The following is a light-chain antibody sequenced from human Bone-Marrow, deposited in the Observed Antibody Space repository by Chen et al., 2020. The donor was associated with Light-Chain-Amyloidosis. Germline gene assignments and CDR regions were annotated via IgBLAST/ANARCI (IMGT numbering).Light chain of an antibody. J-gene: IGLJ2*01. CDR2: DDS. CDR3: QVWDSRSDRVV. CDR1: NIGSTS. V-gene: IGLV3-21*02. Sequence: SYVLTQPSSVAVAPGQTATIACGGNNIGSTSVHWYQQTPGQAPLLVVYDDSDRPSGIPERLSGSNSGNTATLTISRVEAGDEADYYCQVWDSRSDRVVFGGGTKVTVL.